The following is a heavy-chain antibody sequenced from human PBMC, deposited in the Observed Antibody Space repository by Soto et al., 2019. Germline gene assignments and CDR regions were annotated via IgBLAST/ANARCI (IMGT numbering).Heavy chain of an antibody. J-gene: IGHJ3*02. V-gene: IGHV3-23*01. CDR1: GCTFSSYA. Sequence: GGSLRLSCAASGCTFSSYAMRWVRQDPGKGLEWVSAISGSGGSTYYADSVRGRFTISRDNSKNTLYLQMNSLRAADTAVYHCASRARPPALCFGGNVAFDIWGQGTMGTFSS. CDR3: ASRARPPALCFGGNVAFDI. D-gene: IGHD3-10*01. CDR2: ISGSGGST.